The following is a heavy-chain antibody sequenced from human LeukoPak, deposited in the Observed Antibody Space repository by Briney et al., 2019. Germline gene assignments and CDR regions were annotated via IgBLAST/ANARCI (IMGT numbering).Heavy chain of an antibody. D-gene: IGHD4-11*01. J-gene: IGHJ4*02. Sequence: ASVKVSCKASGYIFTTYFMHWLRQAPGQGPEWMGIINPRGGSTDYAQKFQDRITMTSDTSTRTVYMELKSLTSEDTAVYFCARVGTTGATADNWGQGTLVTVSS. CDR1: GYIFTTYF. CDR2: INPRGGST. CDR3: ARVGTTGATADN. V-gene: IGHV1-46*01.